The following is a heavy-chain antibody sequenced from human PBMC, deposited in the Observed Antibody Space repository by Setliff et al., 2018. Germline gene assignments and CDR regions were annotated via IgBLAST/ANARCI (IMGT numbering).Heavy chain of an antibody. D-gene: IGHD3-3*01. CDR2: IYPGDSDT. J-gene: IGHJ3*02. CDR1: GYTFTNYW. Sequence: GESLKISCKSSGYTFTNYWIGWVRQMPGKGLEWMGIIYPGDSDTRYSPSFQGQVTISADKSISTAYLQWSSLKASDTAMYYCARQAIFGSDAFDIWGQGTMVTVSS. CDR3: ARQAIFGSDAFDI. V-gene: IGHV5-51*01.